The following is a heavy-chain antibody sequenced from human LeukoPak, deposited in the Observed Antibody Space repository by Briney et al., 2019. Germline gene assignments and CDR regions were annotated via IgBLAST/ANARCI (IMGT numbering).Heavy chain of an antibody. Sequence: GGSLRLSCAASGFTFSDYYMSWIRQAPGKGLEWVSYISSSGSTIYYADSVKGRFTISRDNAKNSLYLQMNSLRAEDTAVYYCARVRQYSNPYYYYYYMDVWGKGTTVTVSS. CDR3: ARVRQYSNPYYYYYYMDV. D-gene: IGHD4-11*01. J-gene: IGHJ6*03. V-gene: IGHV3-11*04. CDR2: ISSSGSTI. CDR1: GFTFSDYY.